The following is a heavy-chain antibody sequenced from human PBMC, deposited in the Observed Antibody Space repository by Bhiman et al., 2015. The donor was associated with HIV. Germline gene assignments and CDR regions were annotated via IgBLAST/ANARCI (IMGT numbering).Heavy chain of an antibody. J-gene: IGHJ6*02. CDR2: ISSSGTII. CDR1: GFTFSDYY. D-gene: IGHD2-2*02. CDR3: AREEDIVVVPAGIRYYYYGMDV. V-gene: IGHV3-11*04. Sequence: QVQLVESGGGLVKPGGSLRLSCAASGFTFSDYYMSWIRQAPGKGLEWVSYISSSGTIIYYADSVKGRFTISRDNAKNSLYLQMNSLRAEDTAVYYCAREEDIVVVPAGIRYYYYGMDVWGQGTTVTVSS.